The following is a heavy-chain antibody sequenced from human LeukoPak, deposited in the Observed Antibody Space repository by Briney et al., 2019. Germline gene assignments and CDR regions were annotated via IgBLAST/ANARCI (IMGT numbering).Heavy chain of an antibody. J-gene: IGHJ6*02. CDR1: GFTFSSYE. CDR2: ISSSGSTI. Sequence: GGSLRLSCAASGFTFSSYEMNWVRQAPGKGLEWVSYISSSGSTIYYADSVKGRFTISRDNAKNSLYLQMNSLRAEDTAVYYCARVAAYSSSRLSGMDVWGQGTTVTVSS. V-gene: IGHV3-48*03. CDR3: ARVAAYSSSRLSGMDV. D-gene: IGHD6-13*01.